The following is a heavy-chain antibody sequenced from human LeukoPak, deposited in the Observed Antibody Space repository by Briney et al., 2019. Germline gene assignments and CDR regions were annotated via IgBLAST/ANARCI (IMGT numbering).Heavy chain of an antibody. J-gene: IGHJ4*02. V-gene: IGHV4-31*03. D-gene: IGHD3-10*01. CDR1: GGSISSGGYY. CDR3: ARGLWFGEFRY. CDR2: IYYSGST. Sequence: PSETLSLTCTVSGGSISSGGYYWSWIRQHPGKGLEWIGYIYYSGSTYYNPSLKSRVAISVDTSKNQFSLKLSSVTAADTAVYYCARGLWFGEFRYWGQGTLVTVSS.